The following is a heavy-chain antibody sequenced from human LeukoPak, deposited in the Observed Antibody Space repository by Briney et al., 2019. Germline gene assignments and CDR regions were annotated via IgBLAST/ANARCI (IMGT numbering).Heavy chain of an antibody. V-gene: IGHV1-2*02. CDR2: INPNSGGT. D-gene: IGHD2-2*01. CDR3: AGEVVPAALSVPTY. J-gene: IGHJ4*02. CDR1: GYTFTGYY. Sequence: ASVKISCKASGYTFTGYYMHWVRQAPGQGLEWMGWINPNSGGTNYAQKFQGRVTVTRDTSISTAYMELSRLRSDDTAVYYCAGEVVPAALSVPTYWGQGTLVTVSS.